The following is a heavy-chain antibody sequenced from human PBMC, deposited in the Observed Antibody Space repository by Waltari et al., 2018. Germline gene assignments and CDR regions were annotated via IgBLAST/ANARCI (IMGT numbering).Heavy chain of an antibody. D-gene: IGHD1-26*01. CDR2: INHSGIT. CDR1: GGSFSGYY. J-gene: IGHJ6*03. V-gene: IGHV4-34*01. CDR3: ASAGVGAREGNYYYYMDV. Sequence: QVQLQQWGAGLLKPSETLSLTCAVYGGSFSGYYWSWIRQPPGKGLEWIGEINHSGITNYHPSLKSRVTLSVETSKIQLSLKLSSVTAADTAVYYCASAGVGAREGNYYYYMDVWGKGTTVTVSS.